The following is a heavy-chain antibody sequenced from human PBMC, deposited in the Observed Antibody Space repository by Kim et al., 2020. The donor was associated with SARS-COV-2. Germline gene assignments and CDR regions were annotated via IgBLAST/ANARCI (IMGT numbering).Heavy chain of an antibody. CDR2: TYYRSKWYN. Sequence: SQTLSLTCAISGDSVSSNSAAWNWIRQSPSRGLEWLGRTYYRSKWYNDYAVSVKSRITINPDTSKNQFSLQLNSVTPEDTAVYYCARVPSYCSSTSCYTPYYYYGMDVSGQGTTVTVSS. D-gene: IGHD2-2*02. V-gene: IGHV6-1*01. CDR3: ARVPSYCSSTSCYTPYYYYGMDV. J-gene: IGHJ6*02. CDR1: GDSVSSNSAA.